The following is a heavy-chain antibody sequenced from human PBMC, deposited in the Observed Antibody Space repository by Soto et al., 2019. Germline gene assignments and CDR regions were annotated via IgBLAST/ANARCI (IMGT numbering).Heavy chain of an antibody. CDR3: ARDRGGYNSLHADY. D-gene: IGHD5-12*01. V-gene: IGHV1-69*13. CDR1: GGTFSSYA. J-gene: IGHJ4*02. CDR2: IIPIFGTA. Sequence: SVKVSCKASGGTFSSYAISWVRQAPGQGLEWMGGIIPIFGTANYAQKFQGRVTITADESTSTAYMELSSLRSEDTAVYYCARDRGGYNSLHADYWGQGTLVTVSS.